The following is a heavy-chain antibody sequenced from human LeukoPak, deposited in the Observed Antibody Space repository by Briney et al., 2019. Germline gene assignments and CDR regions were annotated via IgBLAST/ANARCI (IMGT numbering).Heavy chain of an antibody. V-gene: IGHV3-7*01. CDR2: IKQDGSEK. J-gene: IGHJ6*03. D-gene: IGHD6-6*01. Sequence: PGGSLRLSCAASGSTFSSYWMSWVRQAPGKGLEWVANIKQDGSEKYYVDSVKGRFTISRDNAENSLYLQMSSLRAEDTAVYYCAREGAARAKFYYYYYYMDVWGKGTTVTVSS. CDR3: AREGAARAKFYYYYYYMDV. CDR1: GSTFSSYW.